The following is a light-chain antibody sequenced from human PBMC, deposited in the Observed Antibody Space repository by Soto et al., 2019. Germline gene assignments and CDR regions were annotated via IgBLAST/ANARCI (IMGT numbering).Light chain of an antibody. J-gene: IGKJ4*01. CDR3: QQRSSCPLT. Sequence: EIVLTQSPGTLSLSPGERATLSCRASQSVSSSYLAWYQQKPGQAPRLFIYAASIRATGIPDRFSGSGSGTDFTLTISSLEPEDFAVYYCQQRSSCPLTFGGGTKVEIK. CDR2: AAS. V-gene: IGKV3D-20*02. CDR1: QSVSSSY.